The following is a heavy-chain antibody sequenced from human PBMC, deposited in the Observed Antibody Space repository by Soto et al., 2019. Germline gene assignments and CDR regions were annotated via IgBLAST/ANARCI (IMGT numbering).Heavy chain of an antibody. CDR1: GFSLSTSGMR. V-gene: IGHV2-70*04. Sequence: GTGPTLGNPTHTLTLTCTFSGFSLSTSGMRVSWIRQPPGKALEWLARIDWDDDKFYNTSLKTRLTISKDSSKNQVVLTMTNMDPVDTATYYCARMFHCSGGTCPFDYWGQGALVTVSS. J-gene: IGHJ4*02. CDR2: IDWDDDK. CDR3: ARMFHCSGGTCPFDY. D-gene: IGHD2-15*01.